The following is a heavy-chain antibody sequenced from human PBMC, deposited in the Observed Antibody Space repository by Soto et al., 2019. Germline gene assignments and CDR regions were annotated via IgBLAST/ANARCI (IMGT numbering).Heavy chain of an antibody. Sequence: QVQLQESGPGLVKPSQTLSLTCTVSGGSISSGGYYWSWIRQHPGKGLEWIGYIYYSGSTYYNPSLKSRVTISVDTSKNQFSLKLSSVTAADTAVYYCARGPNDSSGYYFLKPGVFDYWGQGTLVTVSS. CDR2: IYYSGST. D-gene: IGHD3-22*01. V-gene: IGHV4-31*03. J-gene: IGHJ4*02. CDR1: GGSISSGGYY. CDR3: ARGPNDSSGYYFLKPGVFDY.